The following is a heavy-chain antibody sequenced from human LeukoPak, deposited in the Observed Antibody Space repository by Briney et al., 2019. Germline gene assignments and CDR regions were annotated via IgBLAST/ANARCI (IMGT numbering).Heavy chain of an antibody. CDR2: IWYDGSNK. D-gene: IGHD3-22*01. CDR3: ARATDPWYYYDSSGPRGMGV. CDR1: GFTFSSYG. V-gene: IGHV3-33*01. J-gene: IGHJ6*02. Sequence: GGSLRLSCAAPGFTFSSYGMHWVRQAPGKGLEWVAVIWYDGSNKYYADSVKGRFTISRDNSKNTLYLQMNSLRAEDTAVYYCARATDPWYYYDSSGPRGMGVWGQGTTVTVSS.